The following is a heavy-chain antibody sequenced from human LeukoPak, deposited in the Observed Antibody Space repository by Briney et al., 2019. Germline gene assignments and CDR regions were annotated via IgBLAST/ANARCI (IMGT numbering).Heavy chain of an antibody. CDR1: GDSVSSNSAA. J-gene: IGHJ6*02. CDR3: ARGLVGGYYYYYGMDV. D-gene: IGHD6-19*01. V-gene: IGHV6-1*01. CDR2: TYYRSKWYN. Sequence: SQTLSLTCAISGDSVSSNSAAWNWIRQSPSRGLEWLGRTYYRSKWYNEYAVSVKSRITINPVTSKNQFSLQLNSVTPEDTAVYYCARGLVGGYYYYYGMDVWGQGTTVTVSS.